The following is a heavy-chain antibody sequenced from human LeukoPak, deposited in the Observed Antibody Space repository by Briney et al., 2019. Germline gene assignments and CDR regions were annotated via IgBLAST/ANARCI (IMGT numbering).Heavy chain of an antibody. V-gene: IGHV4-4*07. CDR3: AKDGSSWPFFES. CDR2: IYGSGTT. D-gene: IGHD6-13*01. J-gene: IGHJ4*02. Sequence: SETLSLTCTVSGGSMSSFYWSWIRQPAGEGLEWIGRIYGSGTTNYNPALKGRVTMSVDKSKKQFSLKLTSVTAADTAVYYCAKDGSSWPFFESWGQGTLVTVSS. CDR1: GGSMSSFY.